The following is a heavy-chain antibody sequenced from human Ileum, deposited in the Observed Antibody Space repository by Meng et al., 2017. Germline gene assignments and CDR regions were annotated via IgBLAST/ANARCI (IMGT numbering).Heavy chain of an antibody. D-gene: IGHD5/OR15-5a*01. Sequence: GRRVESGGGLVRPWEALSVSCAASGIILTIAWMFWVRQAPGKGLGWVGCIKPQIAGGTTEYPAPVKGRFNVSRDDSQNMLHLQMGSLKSEETAIYYCTTLYAWGQGTLVTVSS. V-gene: IGHV3-15*05. CDR3: TTLYA. CDR2: IKPQIAGGTT. J-gene: IGHJ5*02. CDR1: GIILTIAW.